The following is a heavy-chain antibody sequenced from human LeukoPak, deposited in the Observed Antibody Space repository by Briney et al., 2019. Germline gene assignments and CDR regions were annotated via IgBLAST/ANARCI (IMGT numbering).Heavy chain of an antibody. CDR2: ISSSSSYI. V-gene: IGHV3-21*01. D-gene: IGHD4-17*01. Sequence: GGSPRLSCAASGFTFSSYSMNWVRQAPGKGLEWVSSISSSSSYICYADSVKGRFTISRDNAKNSLYLQMNSLRAEDTAVYYCARALYGDYNFDYWGQGTLVTVSS. CDR3: ARALYGDYNFDY. CDR1: GFTFSSYS. J-gene: IGHJ4*02.